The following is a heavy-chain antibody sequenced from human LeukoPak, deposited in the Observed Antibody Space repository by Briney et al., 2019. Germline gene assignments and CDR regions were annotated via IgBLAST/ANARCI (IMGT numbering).Heavy chain of an antibody. V-gene: IGHV1-8*01. Sequence: ASVKVSCKASGYTFTSYDINWVRQATGQGLEWMGWMNPNSGNTGYAQKFQGRVTMTRNTSISTAYMELNSLRPEDTAVYYCARVAARGPFDYWGQGTLVTVSS. CDR1: GYTFTSYD. CDR3: ARVAARGPFDY. D-gene: IGHD6-6*01. J-gene: IGHJ4*02. CDR2: MNPNSGNT.